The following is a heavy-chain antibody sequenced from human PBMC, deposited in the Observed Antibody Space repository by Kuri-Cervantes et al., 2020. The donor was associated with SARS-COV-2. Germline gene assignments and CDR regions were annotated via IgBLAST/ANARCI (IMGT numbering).Heavy chain of an antibody. V-gene: IGHV4-4*07. CDR2: IYTSGST. D-gene: IGHD4-17*01. CDR3: ARGDYGDHPYYFDY. CDR1: GGSISSYY. Sequence: GSLRPSCTVSGGSISSYYWSWIRQPAGKGLEWIGRIYTSGSTNYNPSLKSRVTMSVDTSKNQFSLKLSSVTAADTAVYYCARGDYGDHPYYFDYWGQGTLVTVSS. J-gene: IGHJ4*02.